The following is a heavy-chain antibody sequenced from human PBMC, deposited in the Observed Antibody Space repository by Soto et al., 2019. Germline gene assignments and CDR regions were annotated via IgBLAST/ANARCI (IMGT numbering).Heavy chain of an antibody. J-gene: IGHJ6*02. V-gene: IGHV1-18*01. CDR2: ISAYNGNT. CDR3: AREELTIFGVVTRSYYYYGMDV. D-gene: IGHD3-3*01. Sequence: ASVKVSCKASGYTFTSYGISWVRQAPGQGLEWMGWISAYNGNTNYAQKLQGRVTMTTDTSTSTAYMELRSLRSDDTAVYYWAREELTIFGVVTRSYYYYGMDVWGQGTTVTVSS. CDR1: GYTFTSYG.